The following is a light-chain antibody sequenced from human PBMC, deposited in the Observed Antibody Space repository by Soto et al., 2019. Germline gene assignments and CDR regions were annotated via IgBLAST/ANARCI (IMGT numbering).Light chain of an antibody. Sequence: QSVLTQPASVSGSPGQSITISCSGTRSDIGSYNYVAWYQQFPGKTPKLIIFEVSYRPSGISNRFSASKSGDTASLTISGLQADDEADYYCCSYTDSRTHIFGSGTKVTVL. CDR2: EVS. V-gene: IGLV2-14*01. J-gene: IGLJ1*01. CDR1: RSDIGSYNY. CDR3: CSYTDSRTHI.